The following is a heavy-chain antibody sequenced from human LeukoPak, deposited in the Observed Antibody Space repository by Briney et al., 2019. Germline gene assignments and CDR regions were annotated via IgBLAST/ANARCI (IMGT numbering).Heavy chain of an antibody. CDR1: GGSISSGGYS. CDR3: ARGYGMDV. V-gene: IGHV4-30-2*01. CDR2: IYHSGST. J-gene: IGHJ6*02. Sequence: SGTLSLTCAVSGGSISSGGYSWSWIRQPPGKGLEWIGYIYHSGSTYYNPSLKSRATISVDRSKNQFSLKLSSVTAADTAVYYCARGYGMDVWGQGTTVTVSS.